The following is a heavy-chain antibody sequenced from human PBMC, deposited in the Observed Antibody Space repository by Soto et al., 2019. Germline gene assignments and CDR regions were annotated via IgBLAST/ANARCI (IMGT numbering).Heavy chain of an antibody. D-gene: IGHD3-10*01. CDR1: GGSISSYY. CDR3: ARHAGPLGGFRY. J-gene: IGHJ4*02. Sequence: SETLSLTCTVSGGSISSYYWSWIRQPPGKGLEGIGYIYYSGSTNYNPSLKSRVTISVDTSKNRFSLKLGSVTAADTAVYYCARHAGPLGGFRYWGQGTLVTVSS. V-gene: IGHV4-59*08. CDR2: IYYSGST.